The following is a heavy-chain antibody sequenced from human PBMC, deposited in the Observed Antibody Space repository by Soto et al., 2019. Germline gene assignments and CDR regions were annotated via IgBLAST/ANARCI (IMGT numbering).Heavy chain of an antibody. Sequence: PSETLSLTCTVSGGSIGGSSYYWGWIRQPPGKGLEWIGSIYYSGSTYYNPSLKSRVTISVDTSKNQFSLKLSSVTAADTAVYYCARTRAVWFDPWGQGTLVTVSS. CDR2: IYYSGST. CDR1: GGSIGGSSYY. D-gene: IGHD6-19*01. J-gene: IGHJ5*02. CDR3: ARTRAVWFDP. V-gene: IGHV4-39*01.